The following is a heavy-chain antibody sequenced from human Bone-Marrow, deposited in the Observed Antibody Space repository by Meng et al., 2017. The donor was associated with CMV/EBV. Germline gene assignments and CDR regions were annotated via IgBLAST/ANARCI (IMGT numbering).Heavy chain of an antibody. CDR1: GYTFTSYY. J-gene: IGHJ3*02. D-gene: IGHD3-9*01. CDR2: INPSGGST. CDR3: ARVGYDILTGYPADAVDI. V-gene: IGHV1-46*01. Sequence: ASVKVSCKASGYTFTSYYMHWVRQAPGQGLEWMGIINPSGGSTSYAQKFQGRVTMTRDTSTSTVYMELSSLRSEDTAVYYCARVGYDILTGYPADAVDIWGQGTMVPVSS.